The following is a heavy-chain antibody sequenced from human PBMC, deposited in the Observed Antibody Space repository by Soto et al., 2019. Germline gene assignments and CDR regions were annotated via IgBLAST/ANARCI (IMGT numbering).Heavy chain of an antibody. CDR1: GFTFSSYA. CDR3: ARGWSYSSGKYGMDV. D-gene: IGHD6-19*01. Sequence: QVQLVESGGGVVQPGRSLRLSCAASGFTFSSYAMHWVRQAPGKGLEWVAVISYDGSNKYYADSVNGRFTISRDNSKNARYLQMNSLRAEDTAVYYCARGWSYSSGKYGMDVWGQGTTVTVSS. J-gene: IGHJ6*02. V-gene: IGHV3-30-3*01. CDR2: ISYDGSNK.